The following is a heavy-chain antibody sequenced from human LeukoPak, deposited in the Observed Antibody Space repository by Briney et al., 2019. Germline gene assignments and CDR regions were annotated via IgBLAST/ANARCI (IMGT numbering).Heavy chain of an antibody. D-gene: IGHD3-10*01. CDR1: GYSFTRYF. CDR3: ARDRGGSKFFDY. J-gene: IGHJ4*02. V-gene: IGHV1-46*01. Sequence: ASVKVSCKASGYSFTRYFIHWVRQAPGQGLEWMGIIIPSDGSTSYAQKFQGRVTMTRDTSTSTVYMELSSLRSEDTAVYYCARDRGGSKFFDYWGQGTLVTVSS. CDR2: IIPSDGST.